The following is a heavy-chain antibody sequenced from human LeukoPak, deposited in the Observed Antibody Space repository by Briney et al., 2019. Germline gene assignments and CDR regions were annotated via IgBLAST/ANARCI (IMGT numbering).Heavy chain of an antibody. CDR2: ISWNGGRT. Sequence: GGSLRLSCAASGFTFSSYAMSWVRQAPGKGLEWVSGISWNGGRTDYADSVKGRFTISRDNAKNSLYLQMNSLRAEDTALYYCARYDYNNYVGYYDHWGQGTLVTVSS. CDR1: GFTFSSYA. D-gene: IGHD4-11*01. V-gene: IGHV3-20*04. J-gene: IGHJ4*02. CDR3: ARYDYNNYVGYYDH.